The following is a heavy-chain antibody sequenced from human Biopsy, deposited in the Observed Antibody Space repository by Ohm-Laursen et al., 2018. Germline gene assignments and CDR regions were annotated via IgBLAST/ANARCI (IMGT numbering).Heavy chain of an antibody. CDR2: INPSGSTT. CDR1: GYSFTSYY. Sequence: SVTVSCKASGYSFTSYYMHWVRQAPGQGLEWMGMINPSGSTTSYPQIFQGRVTITRDTSKSTVYMELSSLRSADTAVYFCARNTGWYGDLYYFDYWGQGTLVAVSS. V-gene: IGHV1-46*01. J-gene: IGHJ4*02. D-gene: IGHD6-19*01. CDR3: ARNTGWYGDLYYFDY.